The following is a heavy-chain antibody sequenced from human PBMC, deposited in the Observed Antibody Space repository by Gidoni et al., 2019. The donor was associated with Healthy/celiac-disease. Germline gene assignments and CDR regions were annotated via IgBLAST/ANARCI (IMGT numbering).Heavy chain of an antibody. CDR2: IIPIFGTA. V-gene: IGHV1-69*01. CDR1: GGTFSSYV. CDR3: ARGTPGASYYFDY. D-gene: IGHD1-26*01. J-gene: IGHJ4*02. Sequence: QVQLVQSGAEVKKPGSAVKVYCKASGGTFSSYVISWVRQAPGQGLGWMGGIIPIFGTANYAQKIQGRVTITADESTSTAYMELSSLRSEDTAVYYCARGTPGASYYFDYWGQGTLVTVSS.